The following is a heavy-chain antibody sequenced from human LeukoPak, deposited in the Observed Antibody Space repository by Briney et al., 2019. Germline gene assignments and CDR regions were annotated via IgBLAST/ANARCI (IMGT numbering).Heavy chain of an antibody. CDR3: ARGGYGEHFDY. J-gene: IGHJ4*02. D-gene: IGHD4-17*01. CDR1: GGSISSSPYD. Sequence: SETLSLTCTVSGGSISSSPYDWGWLRQPAGKGREWIGRIYDSGSTYYNPCLKSPFTKSVETTKNKFSLKLSSVTAADTAVYYCARGGYGEHFDYWGQGTLVTVSS. V-gene: IGHV4-39*07. CDR2: IYDSGST.